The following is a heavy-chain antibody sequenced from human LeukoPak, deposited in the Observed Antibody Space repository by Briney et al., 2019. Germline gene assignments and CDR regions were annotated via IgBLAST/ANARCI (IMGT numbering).Heavy chain of an antibody. CDR1: GGSISSYC. D-gene: IGHD2/OR15-2a*01. Sequence: SETLSLTCTVSGGSISSYCWSWIRQPPGKGLEWIGCIYYSGSTNYNPSLKSRVTISVDTSKNQFSLKLSSVTAADTAVYYCARDSRTVFDPWGQGTLVTVSS. CDR2: IYYSGST. J-gene: IGHJ5*02. CDR3: ARDSRTVFDP. V-gene: IGHV4-59*01.